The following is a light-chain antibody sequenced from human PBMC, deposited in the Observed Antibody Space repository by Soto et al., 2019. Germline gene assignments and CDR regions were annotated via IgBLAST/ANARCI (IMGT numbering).Light chain of an antibody. J-gene: IGKJ3*01. CDR3: QQSYGTPFS. CDR2: AAS. V-gene: IGKV1-39*01. Sequence: DIQMTQSPSSLSASVGDRVTITCRASQSISSHLNWYQHKPGKAPKLLIYAASSLQSGVPSRFSGSGSGTEFTLTISSLQPEDSATYYCQQSYGTPFSFGPGTNADI. CDR1: QSISSH.